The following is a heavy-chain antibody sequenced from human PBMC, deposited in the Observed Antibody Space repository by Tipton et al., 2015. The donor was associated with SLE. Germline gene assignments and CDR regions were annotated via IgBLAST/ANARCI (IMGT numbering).Heavy chain of an antibody. D-gene: IGHD6-6*01. V-gene: IGHV1-18*01. CDR1: GYSFTSHG. J-gene: IGHJ5*02. CDR3: TRDTKAARTGWFDP. CDR2: ISVDNGNT. Sequence: QLVQSGAEVKKPGASVKVSCKASGYSFTSHGYGFRWVRQAPGQGLEWMGWISVDNGNTDYAVNLQDRVTMTIDTSTSTAYMELKSLRSDVTAVSYCTRDTKAARTGWFDPWGQGTLFAVRS.